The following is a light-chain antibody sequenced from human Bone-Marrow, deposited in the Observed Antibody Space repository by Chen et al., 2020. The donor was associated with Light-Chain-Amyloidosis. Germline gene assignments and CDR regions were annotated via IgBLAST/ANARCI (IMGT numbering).Light chain of an antibody. J-gene: IGLJ2*01. V-gene: IGLV3-25*03. Sequence: SYEPTQPPSVSVSPGQTVRITCSGDDLPTKYAYWYQQKPGQAPVLVIHRDTERPSGISERFSGSRSGKTATLTISGVQAEDEADYHCQSADSSGTYEVIFGGGTKLTVL. CDR2: RDT. CDR3: QSADSSGTYEVI. CDR1: DLPTKY.